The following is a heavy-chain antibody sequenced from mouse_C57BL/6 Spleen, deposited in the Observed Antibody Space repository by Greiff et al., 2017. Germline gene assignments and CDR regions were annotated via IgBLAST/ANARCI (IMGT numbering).Heavy chain of an antibody. Sequence: EVQGVESGGGLVQPGGSMKLSCVASGFTFSNYWMNWVRQSPEKGLEWVAQIRLKSDNYATNYAESVKGRFTISRDDSKSSVYPRMNNLRAEDTGIYYCPEGGPFDYWGQGTTLTVSS. J-gene: IGHJ2*01. V-gene: IGHV6-3*01. CDR2: IRLKSDNYAT. CDR3: PEGGPFDY. CDR1: GFTFSNYW.